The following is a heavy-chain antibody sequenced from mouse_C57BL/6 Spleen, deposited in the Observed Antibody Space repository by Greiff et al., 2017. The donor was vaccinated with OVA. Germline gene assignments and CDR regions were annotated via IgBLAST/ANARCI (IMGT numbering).Heavy chain of an antibody. Sequence: EVQVVESGGGLVKPGGSLKLSCAASGFTFSSYAMSWVRQTPEKRLEWVATISDGGSYTYYPDNVKGRFTISRDNAKNNLYLQMRHLKSEDTAMYYCARDLGSKRVFAYWGQGTLVTVSA. CDR2: ISDGGSYT. V-gene: IGHV5-4*01. CDR1: GFTFSSYA. D-gene: IGHD2-5*01. J-gene: IGHJ3*01. CDR3: ARDLGSKRVFAY.